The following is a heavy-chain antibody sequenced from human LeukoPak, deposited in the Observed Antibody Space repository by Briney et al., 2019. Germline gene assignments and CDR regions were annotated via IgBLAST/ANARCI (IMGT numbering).Heavy chain of an antibody. V-gene: IGHV3-33*01. CDR2: IWYDGSNK. D-gene: IGHD3-22*01. Sequence: GGSLRLSCAASGFTFNNYGMLWVRQAPGKGLEWVAAIWYDGSNKYYADSVKGRFTISRDNSKNTLYLQMNSLRAEDTALYYCARGQEYYYDSSAYSKFDYWGQGTLVTVSS. J-gene: IGHJ4*02. CDR1: GFTFNNYG. CDR3: ARGQEYYYDSSAYSKFDY.